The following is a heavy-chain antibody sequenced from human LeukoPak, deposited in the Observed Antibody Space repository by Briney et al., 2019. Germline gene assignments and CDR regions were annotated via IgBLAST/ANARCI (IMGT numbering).Heavy chain of an antibody. CDR1: GYTFTSYG. CDR3: AREGEDSSGYYNDFDY. Sequence: GASVKVSCKASGYTFTSYGISWVRQAPGQGLEWMGWISAYNGNTNYAQKLQGRVTMTRDTSISTAYMELSRLRSDDTAVYYCAREGEDSSGYYNDFDYWGQGTLVTVSS. CDR2: ISAYNGNT. J-gene: IGHJ4*02. V-gene: IGHV1-18*01. D-gene: IGHD3-22*01.